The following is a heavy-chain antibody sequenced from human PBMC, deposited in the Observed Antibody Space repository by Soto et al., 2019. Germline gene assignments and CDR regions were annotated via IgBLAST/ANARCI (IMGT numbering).Heavy chain of an antibody. CDR1: GGSSSSGGYY. D-gene: IGHD2-2*01. CDR3: ARQDIVVVPAAMPGWFDP. J-gene: IGHJ5*02. CDR2: IYYSGST. Sequence: SETLSLTCTVSGGSSSSGGYYWSRIRQHPGKGLEWIGYIYYSGSTYYNPSLKSRVTISVDTSKNQFSLKLSSVTAADTAVYYCARQDIVVVPAAMPGWFDPWGQGTLVTVSS. V-gene: IGHV4-31*03.